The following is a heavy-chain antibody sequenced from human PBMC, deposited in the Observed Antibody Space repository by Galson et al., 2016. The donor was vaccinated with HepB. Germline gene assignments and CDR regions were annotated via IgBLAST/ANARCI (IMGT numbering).Heavy chain of an antibody. J-gene: IGHJ4*02. CDR1: GFTFSDQY. CDR3: TRGMRDNNKHVIDY. Sequence: SLRLSCAASGFTFSDQYMDWVRQAPGKGPEWVGRIRNKNNGYTTEYAASVKDRFTISRDDSKNSLYLQMNSLKSEDTAVYHCTRGMRDNNKHVIDYWGQGTLVTVSS. CDR2: IRNKNNGYTT. V-gene: IGHV3-72*01. D-gene: IGHD2-21*01.